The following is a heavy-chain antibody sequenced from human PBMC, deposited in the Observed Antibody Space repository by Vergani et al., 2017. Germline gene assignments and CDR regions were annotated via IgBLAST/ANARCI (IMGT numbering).Heavy chain of an antibody. Sequence: QVQLVQSGAEVKKPGASVKVSCKASGYTFTSYGISWVRQAPGQGLEWMGWISAYNRNTNYAQKLQGRVTMTTDTSTSTAYMELRSLRSDDTAVYYCARDLDYYDSSGYPWDWFDPWGQGTLVTVSS. CDR1: GYTFTSYG. J-gene: IGHJ5*02. D-gene: IGHD3-22*01. CDR3: ARDLDYYDSSGYPWDWFDP. CDR2: ISAYNRNT. V-gene: IGHV1-18*01.